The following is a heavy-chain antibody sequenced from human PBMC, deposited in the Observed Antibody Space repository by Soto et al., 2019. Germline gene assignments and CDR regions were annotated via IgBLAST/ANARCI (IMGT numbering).Heavy chain of an antibody. CDR3: ANYGSGSYYY. V-gene: IGHV1-3*04. CDR2: IDTVTANT. D-gene: IGHD3-10*01. J-gene: IGHJ4*02. Sequence: GASVKVSCKASGYIFTTYAIHWVRQAPGQRLERMGWIDTVTANTKYSQKFQGRVTFTRDTSASTAYMELSSLRPEDTAIYYCANYGSGSYYYWGQGSPVTVS. CDR1: GYIFTTYA.